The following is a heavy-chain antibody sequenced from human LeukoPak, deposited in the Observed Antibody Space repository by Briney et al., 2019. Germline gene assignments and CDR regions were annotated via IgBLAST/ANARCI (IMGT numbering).Heavy chain of an antibody. CDR1: GFTFSSYW. D-gene: IGHD3-3*01. J-gene: IGHJ6*02. V-gene: IGHV3-74*01. CDR3: ARGASYYDFWSGYYTDYYYGMDV. Sequence: PGGSLRLSCEASGFTFSSYWMHWVRQAPGKGLVWVSHIQSDGRSPNYADSVKGRFTISRDNAKNMLYLQMNSLRAEDTAVYYCARGASYYDFWSGYYTDYYYGMDVWGQGTTVTVSS. CDR2: IQSDGRSP.